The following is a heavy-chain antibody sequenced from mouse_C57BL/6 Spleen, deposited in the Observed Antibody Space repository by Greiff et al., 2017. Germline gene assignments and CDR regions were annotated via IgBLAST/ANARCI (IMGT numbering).Heavy chain of an antibody. D-gene: IGHD1-1*01. Sequence: EVQLQQSGPELVKPGASVKISCKASGYSFTDYNMNWVKQSNGKSLEWIGVINPNYGTTSYNQKFKGKATLTVDKSSSTAYMQLNSLTSEDSAVYYGAIHYYGSSYWYFDVWGTGTTVTVSS. CDR3: AIHYYGSSYWYFDV. CDR2: INPNYGTT. CDR1: GYSFTDYN. V-gene: IGHV1-39*01. J-gene: IGHJ1*03.